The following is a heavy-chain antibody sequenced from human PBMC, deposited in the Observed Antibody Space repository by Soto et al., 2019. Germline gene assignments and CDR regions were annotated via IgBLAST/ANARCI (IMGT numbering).Heavy chain of an antibody. D-gene: IGHD4-17*01. J-gene: IGHJ6*02. CDR3: ARVRKYGYYYYGMDV. CDR1: GFTFSSHW. Sequence: PGGALILSSGVSGFTFSSHWMRWVRQAPGKGLEWVANIKQDGSEKYYVDSVKGRFTISRDNAKNSLYLQMNSLRAEDTAVYYCARVRKYGYYYYGMDVCGQGTTVTVAS. V-gene: IGHV3-7*01. CDR2: IKQDGSEK.